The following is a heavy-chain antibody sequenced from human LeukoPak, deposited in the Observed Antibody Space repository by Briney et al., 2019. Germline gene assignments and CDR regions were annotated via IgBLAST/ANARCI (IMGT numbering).Heavy chain of an antibody. CDR2: IKSKSDDETT. D-gene: IGHD3-10*01. CDR3: GLGSGRTDLDY. CDR1: GFTFTNAW. J-gene: IGHJ4*02. Sequence: PGGSLRLSCAASGFTFTNAWMSWVRQAPGKGLEWVGRIKSKSDDETTDYAAPVKGRFTISRDDSKNTVYLQMNSLKTEDTAVYYCGLGSGRTDLDYWGQGTLVTVSS. V-gene: IGHV3-15*01.